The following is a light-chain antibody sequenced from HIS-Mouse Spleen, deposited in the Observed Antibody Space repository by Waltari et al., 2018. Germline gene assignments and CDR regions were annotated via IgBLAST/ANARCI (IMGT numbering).Light chain of an antibody. Sequence: QSALTQPASVSGSPGQSITISCTGTSSDVGGYNYVPWYQQHPGKAPKLMVYDVSNRPSGVSNRFSGSKSGNTASLTISGLQAEDGADYYCSSYTSSSTVVFGGGTKLTVL. CDR3: SSYTSSSTVV. V-gene: IGLV2-14*03. CDR1: SSDVGGYNY. J-gene: IGLJ2*01. CDR2: DVS.